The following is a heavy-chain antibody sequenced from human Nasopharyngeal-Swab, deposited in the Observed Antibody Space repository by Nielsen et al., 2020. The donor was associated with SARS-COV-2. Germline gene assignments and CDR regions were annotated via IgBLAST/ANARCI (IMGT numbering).Heavy chain of an antibody. CDR1: GGSISSYY. J-gene: IGHJ6*03. CDR2: IYYSGST. V-gene: IGHV4-59*01. CDR3: ARGLWQSSSSWTYYYYMDV. D-gene: IGHD6-6*01. Sequence: SETLSLTCTVSGGSISSYYWSWIRQPPGKGLEWIGYIYYSGSTNYNPSLKSRVTISVDTSKNQFSLKLSSVTAADTAVYYCARGLWQSSSSWTYYYYMDVWGKGTTVTVSS.